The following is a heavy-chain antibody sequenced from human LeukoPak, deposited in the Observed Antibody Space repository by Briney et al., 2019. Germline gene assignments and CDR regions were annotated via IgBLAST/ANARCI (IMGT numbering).Heavy chain of an antibody. CDR3: VKGDYGGNYRGAFDI. D-gene: IGHD4-23*01. Sequence: GGSLRLSCSASGFTFSYYTMHWVRQAPGKGLEYVSAISPNGGSTYYADSVKGSFTISRDNSKNTLYLQMSSLRAEDTAVYYCVKGDYGGNYRGAFDIWAKGQWSPSLQ. CDR1: GFTFSYYT. J-gene: IGHJ3*02. CDR2: ISPNGGST. V-gene: IGHV3-64D*06.